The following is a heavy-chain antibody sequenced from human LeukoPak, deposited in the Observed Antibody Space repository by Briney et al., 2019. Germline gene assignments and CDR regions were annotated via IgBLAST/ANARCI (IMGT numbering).Heavy chain of an antibody. V-gene: IGHV3-30*02. J-gene: IGHJ6*03. D-gene: IGHD6-19*01. CDR2: IRYDGSNK. Sequence: HPGGSLRLSCAASGFTFSSYGMHWVRQAPGKGLEWVAFIRYDGSNKYYADSVKGRFTISRDNAKNSLYLQMNSLRAEDTAVYYCARDSYPPRWLVLPHYSYYYYYYMDVWGKGTTVTVSS. CDR1: GFTFSSYG. CDR3: ARDSYPPRWLVLPHYSYYYYYYMDV.